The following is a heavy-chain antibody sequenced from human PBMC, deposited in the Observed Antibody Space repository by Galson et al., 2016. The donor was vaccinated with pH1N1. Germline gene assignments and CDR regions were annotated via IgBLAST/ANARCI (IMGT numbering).Heavy chain of an antibody. J-gene: IGHJ4*02. D-gene: IGHD6-25*01. CDR3: AKVDGYRSGWFDY. CDR1: GFTFDDYA. Sequence: SLRLSCAASGFTFDDYAMHWVRQAPGKGLEWVSGISWNSGSIGYADSVKGRFTISRDNAKNSLYLQMNSLRAEDTALYYCAKVDGYRSGWFDYWGQGTLVTVSS. V-gene: IGHV3-9*01. CDR2: ISWNSGSI.